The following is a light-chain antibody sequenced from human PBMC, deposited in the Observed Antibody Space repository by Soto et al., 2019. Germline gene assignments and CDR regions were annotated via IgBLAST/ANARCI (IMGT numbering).Light chain of an antibody. Sequence: QSALTQPRSVSGSPGQSVTISCTGTSSDVGGYNYVSWYQQHPGKAPKVMIYDVSERPSGVPDRFSGSKSGNTASLTISGLQADDEADYYCGSYAGSPTYVFGTGTKLTVL. J-gene: IGLJ1*01. CDR3: GSYAGSPTYV. CDR2: DVS. CDR1: SSDVGGYNY. V-gene: IGLV2-11*01.